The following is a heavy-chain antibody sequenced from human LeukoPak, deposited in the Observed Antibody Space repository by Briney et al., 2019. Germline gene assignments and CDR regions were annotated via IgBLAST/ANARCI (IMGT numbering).Heavy chain of an antibody. CDR1: GFTFSNAW. CDR2: IKSKTDGGTT. D-gene: IGHD5-24*01. CDR3: ARITGVGSNFVGCFDP. Sequence: GGSLRLSCAASGFTFSNAWMSWVRQAPGKGLEWVGRIKSKTDGGTTDYAAPVKGRFTISRDDSKNTLYLQMNSLRAEDTAIYYCARITGVGSNFVGCFDPWGQGTLVTVSS. J-gene: IGHJ5*02. V-gene: IGHV3-15*01.